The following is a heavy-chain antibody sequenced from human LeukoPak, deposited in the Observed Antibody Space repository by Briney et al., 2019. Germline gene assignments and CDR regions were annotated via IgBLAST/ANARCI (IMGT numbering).Heavy chain of an antibody. CDR1: GFTFSSYS. V-gene: IGHV3-48*01. CDR2: ISSSSTTI. Sequence: PGGSLRLSCAASGFTFSSYSMMWVRQAPGKGLEWVSYISSSSTTIHYADSVKGRFTISRDNAKNSVYLQMNSLRAEDTAVYYCARDPHKYNYDGSGYPPYWGQGTLVTVSS. D-gene: IGHD3-22*01. CDR3: ARDPHKYNYDGSGYPPY. J-gene: IGHJ4*02.